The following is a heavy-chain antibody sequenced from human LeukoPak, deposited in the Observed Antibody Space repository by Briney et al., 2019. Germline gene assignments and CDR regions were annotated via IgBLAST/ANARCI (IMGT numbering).Heavy chain of an antibody. D-gene: IGHD6-13*01. CDR3: ARPAPGTYSKFDY. J-gene: IGHJ4*02. V-gene: IGHV3-48*01. CDR2: ISNTGNAL. Sequence: GGSLSLSCAASGFIFSSYTMNWVRQAPGKGLEWVSYISNTGNALNYADSVKGRFTISRDNAKNSLYLQMNSLRAEDTAVYYCARPAPGTYSKFDYWGPGTLVTVSS. CDR1: GFIFSSYT.